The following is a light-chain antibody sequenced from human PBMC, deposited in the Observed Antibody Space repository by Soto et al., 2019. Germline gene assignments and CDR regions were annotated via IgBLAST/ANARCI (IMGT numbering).Light chain of an antibody. V-gene: IGKV3-15*01. CDR3: QQFNNWPLYT. CDR2: SAS. Sequence: EIVMTQSPATLSVSPGERVTLSCRASQSVSSNLAWYQQKPGQAPRLLMFSASTRATGIPARFSGSGSETDFTLTISSLQSEGFAVYYCQQFNNWPLYTFGQGTKLEIK. CDR1: QSVSSN. J-gene: IGKJ2*01.